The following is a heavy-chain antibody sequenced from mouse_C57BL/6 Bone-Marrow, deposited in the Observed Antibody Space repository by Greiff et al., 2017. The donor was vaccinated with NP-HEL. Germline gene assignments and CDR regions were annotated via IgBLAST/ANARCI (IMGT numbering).Heavy chain of an antibody. Sequence: QVQLQQSGAELARPGASVKLSCKASGYTFTSYGISWVKQRTGQGLEWIGEIYPRSGNTYYNEKFKGKATLTADKSSSTAYMELRSLTSEDSAVYFCARGIYCSGSGFYFDYWGQGTTLTVSS. CDR2: IYPRSGNT. CDR3: ARGIYCSGSGFYFDY. CDR1: GYTFTSYG. V-gene: IGHV1-81*01. D-gene: IGHD1-1*01. J-gene: IGHJ2*01.